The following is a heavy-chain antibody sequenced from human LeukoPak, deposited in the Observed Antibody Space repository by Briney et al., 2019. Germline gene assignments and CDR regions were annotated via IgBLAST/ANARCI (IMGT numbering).Heavy chain of an antibody. J-gene: IGHJ4*02. Sequence: GGSLRLSCAASGFTFSSYWMHWVRQAPGKGLVWVSRINSDGSTTNYADSVKGRFTISRDNAKNTLYLQMNSLRAEDTAVYYCARGGFRAYYCDSWGQGTLVTVSS. V-gene: IGHV3-74*01. CDR2: INSDGSTT. CDR1: GFTFSSYW. CDR3: ARGGFRAYYCDS. D-gene: IGHD3-10*01.